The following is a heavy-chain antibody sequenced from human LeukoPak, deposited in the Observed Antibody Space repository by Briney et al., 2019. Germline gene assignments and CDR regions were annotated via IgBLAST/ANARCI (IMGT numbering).Heavy chain of an antibody. D-gene: IGHD3-22*01. CDR1: GFTFSSYA. V-gene: IGHV3-23*01. J-gene: IGHJ4*02. CDR2: ISGSGGTR. CDR3: AKEYYYDTSGLYYFDY. Sequence: PGGSLRLSCAASGFTFSSYAMNWVRQAPGKGLEWVSAISGSGGTRYYADSVKGRFTVSRDNSKNTLYLQMNSLRAEDTAVYYCAKEYYYDTSGLYYFDYWGQGTLVTVSS.